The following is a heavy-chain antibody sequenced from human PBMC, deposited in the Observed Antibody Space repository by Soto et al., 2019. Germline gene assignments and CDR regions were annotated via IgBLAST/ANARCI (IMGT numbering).Heavy chain of an antibody. CDR3: ARARDDYSNYYYYGMDV. Sequence: GGSLRLSCAASGFTVSSNYMSWVRQAPGKGLEWVSVIYSGGSTYYADSVKGRFTISRDNSKNTLYLQMNSLRAEDTAVYYCARARDDYSNYYYYGMDVWGQGTTVTVSS. J-gene: IGHJ6*02. D-gene: IGHD4-4*01. CDR2: IYSGGST. V-gene: IGHV3-53*01. CDR1: GFTVSSNY.